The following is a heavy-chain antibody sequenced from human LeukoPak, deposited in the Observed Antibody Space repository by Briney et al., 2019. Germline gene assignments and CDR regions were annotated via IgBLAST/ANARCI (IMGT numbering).Heavy chain of an antibody. CDR2: TYYSGST. CDR1: GGSISSYY. J-gene: IGHJ6*02. Sequence: TSETLFLTCTVSGGSISSYYWSWIRQPPGKGLEWIGYTYYSGSTNYNPSLKSRVTISVDTSKNQFSLKLSSVTAADTAVYYCARDNGYYDSSGYYYYYYGMDVWGQGTTVTVSS. CDR3: ARDNGYYDSSGYYYYYYGMDV. D-gene: IGHD3-22*01. V-gene: IGHV4-59*01.